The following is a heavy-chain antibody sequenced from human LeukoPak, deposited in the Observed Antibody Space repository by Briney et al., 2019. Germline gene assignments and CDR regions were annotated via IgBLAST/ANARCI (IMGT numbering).Heavy chain of an antibody. CDR2: IYYSGST. CDR3: ARGQNYYDSSGYIDY. V-gene: IGHV4-61*01. Sequence: SETLSLTCTVSGGSVSSGSYYWSWIRQPPGTGLEWIGYIYYSGSTNYNPSLKSRVTISVDTSKNQFSLKLSSVTAADTAVYYCARGQNYYDSSGYIDYWGQGTLVTVSS. D-gene: IGHD3-22*01. J-gene: IGHJ4*02. CDR1: GGSVSSGSYY.